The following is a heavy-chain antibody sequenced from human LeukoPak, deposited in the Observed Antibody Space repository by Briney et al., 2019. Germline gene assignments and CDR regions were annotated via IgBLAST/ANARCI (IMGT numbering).Heavy chain of an antibody. D-gene: IGHD3-9*01. J-gene: IGHJ4*02. CDR1: GFTFSSYV. CDR3: ARDQRVLRYFDWLSSFDY. CDR2: ISYAGTNK. Sequence: GSLRLSCAASGFTFSSYVMNWVRQAPGKGLEWVAVISYAGTNKYCADSVKGRFTISRDNSKNTLYLQMNSLRAEDTAVYYCARDQRVLRYFDWLSSFDYWGQGTLVTVSS. V-gene: IGHV3-30*04.